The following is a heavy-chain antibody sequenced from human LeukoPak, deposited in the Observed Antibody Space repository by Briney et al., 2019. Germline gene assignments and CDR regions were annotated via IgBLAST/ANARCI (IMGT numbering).Heavy chain of an antibody. V-gene: IGHV1-2*02. CDR3: AIGVPRLAARPNWVDP. CDR2: INPNSGGT. D-gene: IGHD6-6*01. Sequence: ASVKVSCKASGYTFTGYYMHWVRQAPGQGLEWMGWINPNSGGTNYAQKFQGRVTMTRDTSISTAYMELSRLRSDDTAVYYCAIGVPRLAARPNWVDPWGQGTLVTVSS. J-gene: IGHJ5*02. CDR1: GYTFTGYY.